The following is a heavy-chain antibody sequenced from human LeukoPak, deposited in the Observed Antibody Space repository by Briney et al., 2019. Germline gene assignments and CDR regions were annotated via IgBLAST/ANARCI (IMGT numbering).Heavy chain of an antibody. CDR3: ARCVLGIHAAYYYYYYMDV. J-gene: IGHJ6*03. CDR2: IYSGGST. V-gene: IGHV3-53*01. D-gene: IGHD2-8*02. Sequence: GGSLRLSCAASGFTASSNYMSWVRQAPGKGLEWVSVIYSGGSTYYADSVKGRFTISRDNSKNTLYLQMNSLRAEDTAVYYCARCVLGIHAAYYYYYYMDVWGKGTTVTISS. CDR1: GFTASSNY.